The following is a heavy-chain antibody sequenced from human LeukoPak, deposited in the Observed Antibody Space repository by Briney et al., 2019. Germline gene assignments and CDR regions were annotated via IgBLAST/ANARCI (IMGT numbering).Heavy chain of an antibody. CDR2: IYTSGST. D-gene: IGHD1-1*01. J-gene: IGHJ6*03. CDR3: ATQKRGTVAYYYYYMDV. CDR1: GGSISSGSYY. Sequence: PSETLSLTCTVSGGSISSGSYYWSWIRQPAGKGLEWIGRIYTSGSTNYNPSLKSRVTISVDTSKNQFSLKLSSVTAADTAVYYCATQKRGTVAYYYYYMDVWGKGTTVTVSS. V-gene: IGHV4-61*02.